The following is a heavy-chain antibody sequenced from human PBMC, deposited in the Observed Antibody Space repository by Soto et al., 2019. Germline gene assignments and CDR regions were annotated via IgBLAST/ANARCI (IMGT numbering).Heavy chain of an antibody. J-gene: IGHJ4*02. CDR1: GGSISSYY. Sequence: QVQLQESGPGLVKPSETLSLMCTVSGGSISSYYWSWIRQPPGKGLEWIGYIYYSGSTNYNPSLKSRVTKTVDTSKNQFSLKLSSVTAADTAVYYCARERRDGYKHYFDYGGQGTRVTVAS. CDR3: ARERRDGYKHYFDY. D-gene: IGHD5-12*01. CDR2: IYYSGST. V-gene: IGHV4-59*01.